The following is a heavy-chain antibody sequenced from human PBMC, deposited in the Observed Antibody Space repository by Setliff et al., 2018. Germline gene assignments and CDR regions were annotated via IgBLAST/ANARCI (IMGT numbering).Heavy chain of an antibody. CDR2: IYSGGST. J-gene: IGHJ4*02. CDR1: GGSISSGDYY. CDR3: ARDLGHGGDSDY. V-gene: IGHV4-30-4*08. D-gene: IGHD2-21*02. Sequence: SETLSLTCTVSGGSISSGDYYWSWIRQPPGKGLEWIGYIYSGGSTYYNPSLKSRVSISVDTSKNQFSLKLSSVTAADTAVYYCARDLGHGGDSDYWGQGILVTVSS.